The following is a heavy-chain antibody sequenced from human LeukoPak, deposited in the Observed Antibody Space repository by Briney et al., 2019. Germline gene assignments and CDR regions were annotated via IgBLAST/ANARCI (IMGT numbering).Heavy chain of an antibody. J-gene: IGHJ4*02. CDR3: ARSRGQQVVPNVDY. V-gene: IGHV3-21*01. D-gene: IGHD6-13*01. CDR1: GCTFSSYT. Sequence: GGLLRFSCAASGCTFSSYTMYWVRQAAGKGLESVTSISSSSSYIYYADSVKGRFTISRDNAKNSLYLQMNSLRAEDTAVYYCARSRGQQVVPNVDYWGQGTLVTVSS. CDR2: ISSSSSYI.